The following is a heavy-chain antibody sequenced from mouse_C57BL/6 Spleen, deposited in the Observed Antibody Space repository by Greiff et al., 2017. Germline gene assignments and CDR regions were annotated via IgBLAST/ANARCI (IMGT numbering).Heavy chain of an antibody. CDR1: GFTFSDYY. J-gene: IGHJ1*03. Sequence: EVKLVESEGGLVQPGSSMKLSCTASGFTFSDYYMAWVRQVPEKGLEWVANINYDGSSTYYLDSLKSRFIISRDNAKNIIYLQIRSRKSEDTATYYCARDGGRRSWYFDVWGTGTTVTVSS. V-gene: IGHV5-16*01. CDR2: INYDGSST. D-gene: IGHD1-1*01. CDR3: ARDGGRRSWYFDV.